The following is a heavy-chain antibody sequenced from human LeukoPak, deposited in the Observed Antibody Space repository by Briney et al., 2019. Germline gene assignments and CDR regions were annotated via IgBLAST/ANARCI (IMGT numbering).Heavy chain of an antibody. V-gene: IGHV3-23*01. J-gene: IGHJ4*02. Sequence: PGGSLRLSCAASGFTFSSYAMSWVRQAPGKGLEWVSAISGSGGSTYYADSVKGRFTISRDNSKNTLYLQMNSLRAEDTAVYYCAKDYCYDSSGYPFDYWGQGTLVTVSS. CDR1: GFTFSSYA. D-gene: IGHD3-22*01. CDR2: ISGSGGST. CDR3: AKDYCYDSSGYPFDY.